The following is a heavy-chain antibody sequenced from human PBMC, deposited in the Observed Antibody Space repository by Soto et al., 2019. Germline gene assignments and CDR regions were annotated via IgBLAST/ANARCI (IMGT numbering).Heavy chain of an antibody. Sequence: GGSLRLSCAASGLTFSSYAMSWVRQAPGKGLEWVSTISGSGGNAYYADSVKGRFTISRDNSKNTLRLQMNSLRADDTAVYYCAKDGASGSYPPYYYYGMDVWGQGTTVTGLL. CDR2: ISGSGGNA. V-gene: IGHV3-23*01. CDR1: GLTFSSYA. CDR3: AKDGASGSYPPYYYYGMDV. J-gene: IGHJ6*02. D-gene: IGHD1-26*01.